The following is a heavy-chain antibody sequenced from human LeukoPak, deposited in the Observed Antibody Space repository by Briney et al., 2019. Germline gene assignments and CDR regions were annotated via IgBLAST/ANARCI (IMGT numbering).Heavy chain of an antibody. CDR2: INPNSGGT. V-gene: IGHV1-2*02. Sequence: ASVKVSCKASGYTFTGYYMHWVRQAPGQGLEWMGWINPNSGGTNYAQKFQGRVTMTRDTSISTAYMELSRLRSDDTAVYYCARDLKVRGSRLMGKNWFDPWGQGTLGTVSS. J-gene: IGHJ5*02. CDR1: GYTFTGYY. CDR3: ARDLKVRGSRLMGKNWFDP. D-gene: IGHD3-10*01.